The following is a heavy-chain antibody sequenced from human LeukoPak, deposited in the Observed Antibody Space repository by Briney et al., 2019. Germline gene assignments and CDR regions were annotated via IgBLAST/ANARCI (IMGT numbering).Heavy chain of an antibody. CDR1: GFTVSSNY. Sequence: GGSLRLSCAASGFTVSSNYMSWVRQAPGKGLEWVSVIYSGGSTYYADSVKGRFTISRDNSKNTLYLQMNSLRAEDTAVYYCAKDPYPRDRDFDYWGQGTLVTVSS. V-gene: IGHV3-53*01. D-gene: IGHD2-2*02. CDR2: IYSGGST. CDR3: AKDPYPRDRDFDY. J-gene: IGHJ4*02.